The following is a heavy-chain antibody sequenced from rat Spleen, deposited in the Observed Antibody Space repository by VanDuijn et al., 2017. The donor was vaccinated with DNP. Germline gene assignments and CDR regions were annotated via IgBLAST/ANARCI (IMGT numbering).Heavy chain of an antibody. CDR2: ISPSGGNT. J-gene: IGHJ2*01. Sequence: EVQLVESGGGLVQPGRSLKLSCTASGFTFSNYDMAWVRQAPTKGLEWVASISPSGGNTYYRDSVKGRFTVSRDNAKSSLHLQMDSLRSEDTATYYCASWSPIAPISTSNYWGQGVMVTVSS. CDR3: ASWSPIAPISTSNY. D-gene: IGHD1-2*01. CDR1: GFTFSNYD. V-gene: IGHV5-25*01.